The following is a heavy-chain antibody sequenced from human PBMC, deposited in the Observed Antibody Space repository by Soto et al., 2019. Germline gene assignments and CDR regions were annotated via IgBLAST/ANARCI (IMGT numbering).Heavy chain of an antibody. Sequence: GGSLRLSCAASGFAFSTYAMHWVRQAPGKGLEWVAVISYDGSNEFYANSVKGRFAISRDNSKNTLYLQMNSLTTEDTAVYYCARDRWATLVRGLADTHWGQGTLVTVSS. CDR2: ISYDGSNE. CDR1: GFAFSTYA. J-gene: IGHJ4*02. CDR3: ARDRWATLVRGLADTH. V-gene: IGHV3-30*09. D-gene: IGHD3-10*01.